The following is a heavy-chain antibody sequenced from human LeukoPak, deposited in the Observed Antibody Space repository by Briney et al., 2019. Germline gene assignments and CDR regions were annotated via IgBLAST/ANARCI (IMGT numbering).Heavy chain of an antibody. D-gene: IGHD3-10*01. CDR2: IHSDGIDT. Sequence: GSLRLSCAASGFTFSGYWMHWVRQAPGKGLVWVARIHSDGIDTTYADSVKGRFTISRDNAKNTLYLQMNSLRAEDTAVYFCARDQYYRMDVWGQGTTVTVSS. CDR3: ARDQYYRMDV. CDR1: GFTFSGYW. V-gene: IGHV3-74*01. J-gene: IGHJ6*02.